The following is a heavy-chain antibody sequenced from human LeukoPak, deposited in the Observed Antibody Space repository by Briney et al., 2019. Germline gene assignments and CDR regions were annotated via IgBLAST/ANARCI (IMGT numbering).Heavy chain of an antibody. J-gene: IGHJ6*03. V-gene: IGHV1-69*04. CDR3: ATVRSINTGKIAAAGPRGGSYMDV. CDR1: GGTFSSYA. CDR2: IIPILGIA. D-gene: IGHD6-13*01. Sequence: SVKVSCKASGGTFSSYAISWVRQAPGQGLEWMGRIIPILGIANYAQKFQGRVTITADKSTSTAYMELSSLRSEDTAVYYCATVRSINTGKIAAAGPRGGSYMDVWGKGTTVTVSS.